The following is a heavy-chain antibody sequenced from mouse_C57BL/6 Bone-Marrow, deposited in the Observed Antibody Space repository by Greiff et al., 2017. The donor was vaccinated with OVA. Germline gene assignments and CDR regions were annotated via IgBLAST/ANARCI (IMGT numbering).Heavy chain of an antibody. CDR2: INPSSGYT. CDR3: ARGEYDSWFAY. J-gene: IGHJ3*01. V-gene: IGHV1-4*01. CDR1: GYTFTSYT. D-gene: IGHD2-4*01. Sequence: QVQLQQSGAELARPGASVKMSCKASGYTFTSYTMHWVKQRPGQGLEWIGYINPSSGYTKYNQKFKDKATLTADKSSSTAYMQLSSLTSEDSAVYYCARGEYDSWFAYWGQGTLVTVSA.